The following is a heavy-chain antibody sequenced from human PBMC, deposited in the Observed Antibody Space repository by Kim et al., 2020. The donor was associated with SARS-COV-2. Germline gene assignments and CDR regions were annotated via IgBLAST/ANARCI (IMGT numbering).Heavy chain of an antibody. J-gene: IGHJ4*02. Sequence: YADSVKGRFTISRDNSKNTLYLQMNSLRAEDTAVYYCAKDQAVTTGIFDYWGQGTLVIVSS. D-gene: IGHD4-17*01. V-gene: IGHV3-23*01. CDR3: AKDQAVTTGIFDY.